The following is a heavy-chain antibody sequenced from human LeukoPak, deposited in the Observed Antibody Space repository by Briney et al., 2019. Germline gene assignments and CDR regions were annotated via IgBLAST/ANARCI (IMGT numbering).Heavy chain of an antibody. J-gene: IGHJ6*02. CDR3: AKDGGDTDQHFGMDV. CDR1: GFTFSSYG. V-gene: IGHV3-30*02. D-gene: IGHD3-16*01. Sequence: PGGSLRLSCAASGFTFSSYGMHWVRQAPGKGLEWVAVIWYDGSNKYYADSVKGRLTISRDNSKNTLYLQMNSLRGEDTALYYCAKDGGDTDQHFGMDVWGQGTTVTVSS. CDR2: IWYDGSNK.